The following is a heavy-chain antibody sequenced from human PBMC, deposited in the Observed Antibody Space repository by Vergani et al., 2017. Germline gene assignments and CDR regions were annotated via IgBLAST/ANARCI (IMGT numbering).Heavy chain of an antibody. D-gene: IGHD3-16*01. CDR2: IYDNGNT. CDR3: ARNRAIELAGRMHYYYAIDV. J-gene: IGHJ6*02. V-gene: IGHV4-59*05. Sequence: QVQLQESGPGLVKPSETLSLTCTVSGGSISSYYWSWIRQPAGKGLEWIGRIYDNGNTYYNPSLKSRVAISVDTSKNQVSLNLGSVTAADTAVYYCARNRAIELAGRMHYYYAIDVWGQGTTVTVSS. CDR1: GGSISSYY.